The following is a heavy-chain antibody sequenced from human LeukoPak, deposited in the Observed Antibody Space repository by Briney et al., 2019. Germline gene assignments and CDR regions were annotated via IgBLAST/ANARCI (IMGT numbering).Heavy chain of an antibody. V-gene: IGHV4-59*08. CDR3: ARLGPAEYFQH. Sequence: PSETLSLTCTVFGGSISSYYWSWIRQPPGKGLEWIGYIYYSGSTNYNPSLKSRVTISVDTSKNQFSLKLSSVTAADTAVYYCARLGPAEYFQHWGQGTLVTVSS. CDR2: IYYSGST. J-gene: IGHJ1*01. CDR1: GGSISSYY.